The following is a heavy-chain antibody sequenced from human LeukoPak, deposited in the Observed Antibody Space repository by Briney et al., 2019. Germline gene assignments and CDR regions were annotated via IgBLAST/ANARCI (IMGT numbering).Heavy chain of an antibody. CDR2: FDPEDGET. Sequence: ASVKVSCKVSGYTLTELSMHWVRQAPGKGLEWMGGFDPEDGETIYAQKFQGRVTMTEDTSTDTAYMELSSLRSEDTAVYYCATERTSLGSYYYYYGMDVWGQGTTVTVSS. D-gene: IGHD7-27*01. CDR3: ATERTSLGSYYYYYGMDV. CDR1: GYTLTELS. V-gene: IGHV1-24*01. J-gene: IGHJ6*02.